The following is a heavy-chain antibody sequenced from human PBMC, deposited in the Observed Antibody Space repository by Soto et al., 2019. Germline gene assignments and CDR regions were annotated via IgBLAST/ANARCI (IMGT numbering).Heavy chain of an antibody. CDR2: MNPNSGNT. D-gene: IGHD3-3*01. V-gene: IGHV1-8*01. CDR3: ARVPPYDFWSGTYYYYYMDV. CDR1: GYTFTSYG. J-gene: IGHJ6*03. Sequence: ASVKVSCKASGYTFTSYGINWGRQATGQGLEWMGWMNPNSGNTGYAQKFQGRVTMTRNTSISTAYMELSSLRSEDTAVYYCARVPPYDFWSGTYYYYYMDVWGKGTTVTVPS.